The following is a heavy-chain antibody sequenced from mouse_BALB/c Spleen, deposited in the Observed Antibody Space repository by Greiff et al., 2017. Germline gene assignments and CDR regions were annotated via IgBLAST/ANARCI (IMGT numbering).Heavy chain of an antibody. V-gene: IGHV5-6-5*01. CDR3: ARLGYYGSRYYFDY. CDR2: ISSGGST. J-gene: IGHJ2*01. Sequence: EVKLVESGGGLVKPGGSLTLSCAASGFTFSSYAMSWVRQTPEKRLEWVASISSGGSTYYPDSVKGRFTISRDNARNILYLQMSSLRSEDTAMYYCARLGYYGSRYYFDYWGQGTTLTVSS. CDR1: GFTFSSYA. D-gene: IGHD1-1*01.